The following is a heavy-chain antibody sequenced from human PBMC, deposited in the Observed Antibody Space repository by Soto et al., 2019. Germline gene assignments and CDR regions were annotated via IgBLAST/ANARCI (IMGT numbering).Heavy chain of an antibody. V-gene: IGHV1-8*01. D-gene: IGHD1-26*01. J-gene: IGHJ2*01. CDR2: MNPNSGNT. Sequence: ASVKVSCKARGYTFTSYDFKLLRRSPGQGLEWMGWMNPNSGNTGYAQKFQGRITLTRNTSTSTAYMELSSLRSEDTAVYYCARDNGIVGATSGYFDLWGRGTLVTVSS. CDR3: ARDNGIVGATSGYFDL. CDR1: GYTFTSYD.